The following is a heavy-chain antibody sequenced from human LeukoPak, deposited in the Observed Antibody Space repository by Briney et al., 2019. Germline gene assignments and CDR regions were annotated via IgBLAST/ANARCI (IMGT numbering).Heavy chain of an antibody. Sequence: PGGSLRLSCAASGFTFSTYSMSWVPQAPGKGLEWVSAIRGGAENTYYADSVRGRFTISRDNYKDTLTLQMNSLRAEDTAIYYCAILSWDGRGTFSWGQGTLVTVSS. J-gene: IGHJ5*02. CDR3: AILSWDGRGTFS. CDR1: GFTFSTYS. V-gene: IGHV3-23*01. D-gene: IGHD2/OR15-2a*01. CDR2: IRGGAENT.